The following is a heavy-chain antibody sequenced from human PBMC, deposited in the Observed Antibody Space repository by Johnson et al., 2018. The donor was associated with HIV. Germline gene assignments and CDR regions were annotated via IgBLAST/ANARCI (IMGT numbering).Heavy chain of an antibody. CDR1: GFTFSSYG. Sequence: QVQLVESGGGVVQPGGSLRLSCAASGFTFSSYGIHWVRQSPGTGLEWVAFIRYDGSNKYYADSVKGRFTISRDNSKNTLYMQMNSLKPEDTALYYCARIGDAFDIWGQGTMVIVSS. CDR3: ARIGDAFDI. V-gene: IGHV3-30*02. CDR2: IRYDGSNK. J-gene: IGHJ3*02.